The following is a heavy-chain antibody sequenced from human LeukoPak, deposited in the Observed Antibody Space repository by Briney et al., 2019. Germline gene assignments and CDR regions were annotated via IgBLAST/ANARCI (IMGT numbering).Heavy chain of an antibody. V-gene: IGHV6-1*01. CDR3: ARSVRSHYSHYYGMDV. CDR1: GDGVSSNNVA. J-gene: IGHJ6*04. Sequence: PSQTLSLTCAISGDGVSSNNVAWNWISQSPSRGLDWLGRTYFRSKWLYDYASSVKSRIIVNADTSTNQFSLQLKSMTPEDTAVYYCARSVRSHYSHYYGMDVWGRGTTVIVSA. CDR2: TYFRSKWLY. D-gene: IGHD2-8*01.